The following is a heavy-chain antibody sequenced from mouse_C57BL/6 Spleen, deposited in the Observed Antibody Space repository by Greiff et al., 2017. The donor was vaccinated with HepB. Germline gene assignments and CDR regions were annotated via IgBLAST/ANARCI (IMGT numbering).Heavy chain of an antibody. CDR2: ISSGSSTI. Sequence: EVQLVESGGGLVKPGGSLKLSCAASGFTFSDYGMHWVRQAPEKGLEWVAYISSGSSTIYYADTVKGRFTISRDNAKNTLFLQMTSLRSEDTAMYYCARGTGTHFDYWGQGTTLTVPS. CDR1: GFTFSDYG. CDR3: ARGTGTHFDY. D-gene: IGHD4-1*01. J-gene: IGHJ2*01. V-gene: IGHV5-17*01.